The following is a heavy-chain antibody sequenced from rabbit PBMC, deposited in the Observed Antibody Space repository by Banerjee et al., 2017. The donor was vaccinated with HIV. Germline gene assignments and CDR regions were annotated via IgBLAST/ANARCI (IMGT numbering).Heavy chain of an antibody. V-gene: IGHV1S45*01. D-gene: IGHD1-1*01. J-gene: IGHJ4*01. CDR1: GIDFSSSYW. CDR3: ARDWAGVIGWNFNV. Sequence: QEQLVESGGGLVQPGASLTLTSTASGIDFSSSYWMCWVRQAPGKGLEWIACINTSSGNTVYASWAKGRFTIYKTSSTTVTLQMTSLTAADTATYFCARDWAGVIGWNFNVWGPGTLV. CDR2: INTSSGNT.